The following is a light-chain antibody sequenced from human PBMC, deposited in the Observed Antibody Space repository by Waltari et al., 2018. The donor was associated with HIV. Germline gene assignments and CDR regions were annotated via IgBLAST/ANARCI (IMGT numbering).Light chain of an antibody. Sequence: QSALTQPASVSGSPGQSITISCTGTSSDVGGYNYVSWYQQHPGKAPKLMLYDVSKRPSGVSNRVSGSKSGNTASLTISGLQAEDESDYYCCSYAGSSTFAVFGGGTKLTVL. V-gene: IGLV2-23*02. CDR2: DVS. J-gene: IGLJ2*01. CDR3: CSYAGSSTFAV. CDR1: SSDVGGYNY.